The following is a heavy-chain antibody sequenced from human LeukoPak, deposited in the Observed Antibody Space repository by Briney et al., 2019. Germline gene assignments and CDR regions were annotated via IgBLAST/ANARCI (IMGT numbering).Heavy chain of an antibody. CDR1: GFTFRSHA. J-gene: IGHJ4*02. CDR2: IYENGGTT. V-gene: IGHV3-23*01. D-gene: IGHD2-21*01. Sequence: GGSLSLSCVGSGFTFRSHAMSWVRQAPEKGLEFVSGIYENGGTTYYADSVKGRFSISRDNSKNTLYLQMDSLRGEDTAVYYCAKDFRIGYSAHFDYWGQGDLVTVSS. CDR3: AKDFRIGYSAHFDY.